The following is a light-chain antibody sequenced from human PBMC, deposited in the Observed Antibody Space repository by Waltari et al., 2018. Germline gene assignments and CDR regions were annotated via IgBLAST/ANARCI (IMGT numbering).Light chain of an antibody. CDR3: SSYAGSINWV. CDR2: EVS. V-gene: IGLV2-8*01. Sequence: QSALTKPPSASASPGQPLTISCTATSSDVAGYTYVSWYQQHTAKAPQLMLYEVSQRPSGVPDLFSGSKSGNTASLTVSGLQAEDEADYYCSSYAGSINWVFGGGTKLTVL. J-gene: IGLJ3*02. CDR1: SSDVAGYTY.